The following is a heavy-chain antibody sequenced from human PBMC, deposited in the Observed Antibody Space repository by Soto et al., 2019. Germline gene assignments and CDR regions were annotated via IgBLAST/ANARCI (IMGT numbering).Heavy chain of an antibody. CDR2: IYYSGST. D-gene: IGHD4-17*01. Sequence: SKTLSLTCTVSGGSISSSSYYWGWIRQPPGKGLEWIGSIYYSGSTYYNPSLKSRVTISVDTSKNQFSLKLSSVTAADTAVYYCARHQATVTTDGNFDYWGQGTLVTVSS. J-gene: IGHJ4*02. CDR3: ARHQATVTTDGNFDY. CDR1: GGSISSSSYY. V-gene: IGHV4-39*01.